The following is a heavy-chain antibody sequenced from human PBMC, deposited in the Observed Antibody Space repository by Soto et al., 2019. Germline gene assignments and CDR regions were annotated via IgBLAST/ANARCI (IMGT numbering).Heavy chain of an antibody. D-gene: IGHD5-18*01. CDR2: ISGSGGST. CDR3: AKDGEYSYGFDY. V-gene: IGHV3-23*01. Sequence: GGSLRLSCAASGFTFSSYAMSWVRQAPGKGLEWVSAISGSGGSTYYADSVKGRFTISRDNSKNTLYLQMNSLRAEDTAVYYGAKDGEYSYGFDYWGQGTLVTVSS. J-gene: IGHJ4*02. CDR1: GFTFSSYA.